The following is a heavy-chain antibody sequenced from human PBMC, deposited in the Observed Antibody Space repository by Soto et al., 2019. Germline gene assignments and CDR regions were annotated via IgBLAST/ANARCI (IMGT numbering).Heavy chain of an antibody. CDR3: ARDRGAFWSCYPHNWFDP. D-gene: IGHD3-3*01. CDR2: IWYDGSNK. J-gene: IGHJ5*02. CDR1: GFTFSSYG. Sequence: QVQLVESGGGVVQPGRSLRLSCAASGFTFSSYGMHWVRQAPGKGLEWVAVIWYDGSNKYYADSVKGRFTISRDNSKNTLYLQMNSLRAEDTAVYYCARDRGAFWSCYPHNWFDPWGQGTLVTVSS. V-gene: IGHV3-33*01.